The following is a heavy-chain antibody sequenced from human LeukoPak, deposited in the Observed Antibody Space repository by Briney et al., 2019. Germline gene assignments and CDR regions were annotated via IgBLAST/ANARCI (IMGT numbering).Heavy chain of an antibody. Sequence: SETLSLTCAVSGDSITGNKWWGWVRQPPGKGLEWIGDVYYTGNTNYNPSLKSRLTISVDKSKNYFSLNLDSVTAADTAIYFCARSSASVQGTFDYWGPGALVTVSS. J-gene: IGHJ4*02. D-gene: IGHD1-1*01. CDR3: ARSSASVQGTFDY. V-gene: IGHV4-4*02. CDR1: GDSITGNKW. CDR2: VYYTGNT.